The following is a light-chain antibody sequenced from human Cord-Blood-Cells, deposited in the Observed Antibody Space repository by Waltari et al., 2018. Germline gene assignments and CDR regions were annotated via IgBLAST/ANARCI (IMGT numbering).Light chain of an antibody. CDR3: GTWDSSLSAEV. CDR1: SPNLGNNY. V-gene: IGLV1-51*01. CDR2: DNN. J-gene: IGLJ3*02. Sequence: QSVLTQPPSVSAAPGQKVTISCPGSSPNLGNNYLSWYQQLPGTAPKLLIYDNNKRPSGIPDRFSGSKSGTSATLGITGLQTGDEADYYCGTWDSSLSAEVFGGGTKLTVL.